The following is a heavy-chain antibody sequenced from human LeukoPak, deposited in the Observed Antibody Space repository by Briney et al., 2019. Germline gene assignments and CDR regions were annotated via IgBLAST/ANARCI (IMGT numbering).Heavy chain of an antibody. V-gene: IGHV7-4-1*02. CDR2: INTNTGNP. Sequence: GDSVKVSCKTSGHTFTTYAISWVRQPPGQGLEWMGWINTNTGNPTYAQGFTGRFVFSLDSSHNTAYLQISSLQAEDTAVYSCASFFCTSALCYYLDYWGQGTLVTVSS. CDR3: ASFFCTSALCYYLDY. D-gene: IGHD2-8*01. CDR1: GHTFTTYA. J-gene: IGHJ4*02.